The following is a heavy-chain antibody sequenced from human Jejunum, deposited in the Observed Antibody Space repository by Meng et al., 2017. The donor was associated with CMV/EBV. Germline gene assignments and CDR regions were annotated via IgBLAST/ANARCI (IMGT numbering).Heavy chain of an antibody. J-gene: IGHJ4*02. CDR1: GSSFSNSW. CDR3: VVGHDSRKVAY. Sequence: AASGSSFSNSWMIWVRRAPGKGLEWVAKTNEDGSDKYYVDSVKGRFTIFRDNAKNSVYLQMNSLRAEDTALYYCVVGHDSRKVAYWGQGTLVTVSS. V-gene: IGHV3-7*03. CDR2: TNEDGSDK. D-gene: IGHD2-15*01.